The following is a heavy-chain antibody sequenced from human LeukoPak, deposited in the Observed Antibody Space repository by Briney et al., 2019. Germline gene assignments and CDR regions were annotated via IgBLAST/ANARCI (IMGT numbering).Heavy chain of an antibody. V-gene: IGHV3-74*01. J-gene: IGHJ3*02. CDR2: ISSDGSST. Sequence: PGGSLRLSCAASGFTFSSYWMHWVRQAPGKGLEWVSRISSDGSSTSYADSVKGRFTISRDNAKNTLYLQMNSLRAEDTAVYYCASVVEWFPGKVDAFDNWCQGTMVTVSS. CDR3: ASVVEWFPGKVDAFDN. D-gene: IGHD2-2*01. CDR1: GFTFSSYW.